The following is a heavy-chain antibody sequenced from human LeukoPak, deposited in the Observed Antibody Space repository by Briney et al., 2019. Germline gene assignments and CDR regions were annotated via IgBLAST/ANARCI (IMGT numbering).Heavy chain of an antibody. CDR3: ARYELSPKMVREGNWFDP. CDR2: IYYSGST. J-gene: IGHJ5*02. V-gene: IGHV4-39*07. Sequence: PSETLSLTCTVSGGSISSSSYYRGWIRQPPGKGLEWIGSIYYSGSTYYNPSLKSRVTISVDTSKNQFSLKLSSVTAADAAVYYCARYELSPKMVREGNWFDPWGQGTLVTVSS. CDR1: GGSISSSSYY. D-gene: IGHD3-10*01.